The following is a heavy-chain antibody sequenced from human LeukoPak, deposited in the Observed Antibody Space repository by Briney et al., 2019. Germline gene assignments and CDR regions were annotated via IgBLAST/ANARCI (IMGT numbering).Heavy chain of an antibody. V-gene: IGHV1-69*04. CDR1: GGTFSSYA. Sequence: GASVKVSCKASGGTFSSYAISWVRQAPGQGLEWMGRIIPILGIANYAQKFQGRVTMTEGTSTDTAYMELSSLRSEDTAVYYCATEGGQQLVFAYWGQGTLVTVSS. CDR3: ATEGGQQLVFAY. CDR2: IIPILGIA. J-gene: IGHJ4*02. D-gene: IGHD6-13*01.